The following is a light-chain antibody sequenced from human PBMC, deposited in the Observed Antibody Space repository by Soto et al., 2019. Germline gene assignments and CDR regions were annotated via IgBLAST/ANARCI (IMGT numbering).Light chain of an antibody. Sequence: DIQVTQSPSSLSAFVGDRVTITCRASQSISTYLNWYQQKPGKAPKLLIFAASSLQGGVPSRFRGSGSGTDVTLTISSLQPEDFATYYCQQSYSTPLTFGPGTKVDIK. CDR1: QSISTY. J-gene: IGKJ3*01. CDR3: QQSYSTPLT. CDR2: AAS. V-gene: IGKV1-39*01.